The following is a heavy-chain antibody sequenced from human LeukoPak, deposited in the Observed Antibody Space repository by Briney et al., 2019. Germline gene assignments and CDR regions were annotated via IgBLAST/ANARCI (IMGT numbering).Heavy chain of an antibody. V-gene: IGHV1-2*02. J-gene: IGHJ6*02. CDR3: ARDSTNSIAAAGTTSYGMDV. CDR1: GYSFTDYY. Sequence: ASVRVSCKAPGYSFTDYYMHWMRQAPGQGLEWMGWINPNSGGTNYAQKFQGRVTMTRDMSISTAYMELSRLRSDDTAVYYCARDSTNSIAAAGTTSYGMDVWGQGTTVTVSS. D-gene: IGHD6-13*01. CDR2: INPNSGGT.